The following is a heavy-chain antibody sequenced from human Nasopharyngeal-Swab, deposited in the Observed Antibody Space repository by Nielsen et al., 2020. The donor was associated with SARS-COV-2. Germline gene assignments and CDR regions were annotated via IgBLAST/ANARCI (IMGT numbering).Heavy chain of an antibody. CDR2: INHSGST. CDR3: ARGRVGCSGGSCSIPLDY. V-gene: IGHV4-34*01. D-gene: IGHD2-15*01. J-gene: IGHJ4*02. Sequence: QGPWTWLEGIGEINHSGSTNYNPSLKSRVTISVDTSKNQFSLKLSSVTAADTAVYYCARGRVGCSGGSCSIPLDYWGQGTLVTVSS.